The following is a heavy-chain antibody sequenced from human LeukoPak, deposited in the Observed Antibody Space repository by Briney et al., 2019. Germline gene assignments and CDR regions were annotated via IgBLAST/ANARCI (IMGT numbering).Heavy chain of an antibody. V-gene: IGHV3-30-3*01. Sequence: GGSLRLSCAASGFTFSSYAVHWVRQAPGKGLEWVAAISYDGSNKYYAGSVKGRFTISRDNSKNTLYLQMNSLRAEDTAVYYCARARVYCSGGSCYSTFFDYWGQGTLVTVSS. CDR2: ISYDGSNK. CDR3: ARARVYCSGGSCYSTFFDY. CDR1: GFTFSSYA. J-gene: IGHJ4*02. D-gene: IGHD2-15*01.